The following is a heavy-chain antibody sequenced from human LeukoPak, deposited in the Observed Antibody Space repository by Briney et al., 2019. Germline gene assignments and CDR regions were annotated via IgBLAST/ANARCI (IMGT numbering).Heavy chain of an antibody. D-gene: IGHD6-13*01. Sequence: GGSLRLSCAASGFTFSSYSMNWFRQAPGKGLEWVGFIRSKAYGGTTEYAASVKGRFTISRDDSKSIAYLQMNSLKTEDTAVYYCTRHEAASYYYYGMDVWGQGTTVTVSS. CDR3: TRHEAASYYYYGMDV. CDR2: IRSKAYGGTT. J-gene: IGHJ6*02. V-gene: IGHV3-49*03. CDR1: GFTFSSYS.